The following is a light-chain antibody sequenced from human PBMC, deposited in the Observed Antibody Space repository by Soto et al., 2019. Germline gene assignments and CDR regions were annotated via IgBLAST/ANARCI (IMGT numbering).Light chain of an antibody. CDR1: QDITNH. CDR3: QKYDGVPQ. J-gene: IGKJ3*01. V-gene: IGKV1-33*01. Sequence: IQMTQSLSSLSASVGDTVTITCQSIQDITNHLNWYQHKPWKSPNLLISDASHLETGVPSRFTGSGSGTYFTLTICSLQSEDIATYYCQKYDGVPQFGPGTRVD. CDR2: DAS.